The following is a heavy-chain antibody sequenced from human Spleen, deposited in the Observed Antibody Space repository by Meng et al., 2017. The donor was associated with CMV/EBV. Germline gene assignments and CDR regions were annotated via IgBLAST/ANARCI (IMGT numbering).Heavy chain of an antibody. D-gene: IGHD3-3*01. CDR3: ARGTHDIWSGSPMDV. V-gene: IGHV3-21*01. J-gene: IGHJ6*02. Sequence: GESLKISCAASGFTFSSYSMNWVRQAPGKGLEWVSSISSSSSYIYYADSVRGRLTISRDSAKNSVYLEMSDLRAEDTAVYYCARGTHDIWSGSPMDVWGQGSTVTVSS. CDR2: ISSSSSYI. CDR1: GFTFSSYS.